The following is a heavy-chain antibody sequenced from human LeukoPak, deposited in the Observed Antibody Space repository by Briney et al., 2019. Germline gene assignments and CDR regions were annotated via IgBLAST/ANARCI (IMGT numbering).Heavy chain of an antibody. V-gene: IGHV1-46*01. CDR3: ARDPRPSYDSSDYYYPGDY. D-gene: IGHD3-22*01. J-gene: IGHJ4*02. Sequence: GASVKVSCKASGYTFTSYYMHWVRQAPGQGLDWMAIINPSGGITRYAQKFQGRVNMTGDTSTSTVYMELSSLRSEDTAVYYCARDPRPSYDSSDYYYPGDYWGQGTLVTVSS. CDR2: INPSGGIT. CDR1: GYTFTSYY.